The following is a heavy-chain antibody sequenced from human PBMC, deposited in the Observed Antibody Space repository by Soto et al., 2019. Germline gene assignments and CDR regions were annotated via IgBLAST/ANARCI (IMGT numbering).Heavy chain of an antibody. V-gene: IGHV3-33*01. D-gene: IGHD3-22*01. CDR2: IWYDGSNK. Sequence: GALRLSCAASVFTFSSYGMHWVRQAPGKGLEWVAVIWYDGSNKYYADSVKGRFTISRDNSKNTLYLQMNSLRAEDTAVYYCARDRDYYDSSGYSCFDYWGQGTLVTVSS. J-gene: IGHJ4*02. CDR3: ARDRDYYDSSGYSCFDY. CDR1: VFTFSSYG.